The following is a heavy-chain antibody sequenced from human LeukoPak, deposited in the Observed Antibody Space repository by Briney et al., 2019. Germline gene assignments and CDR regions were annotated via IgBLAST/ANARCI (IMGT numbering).Heavy chain of an antibody. CDR3: ARNLTTPHWFDP. CDR2: ISAYNGNT. Sequence: ASVKVSCKASGYTFTSYGISWVRQAPGQGLEWMGWISAYNGNTNYAQKLQGRVTMTTDTSTSTAYMELKSLRSDDTAVYYCARNLTTPHWFDPWGQGTLVTVSS. J-gene: IGHJ5*02. V-gene: IGHV1-18*01. D-gene: IGHD1-1*01. CDR1: GYTFTSYG.